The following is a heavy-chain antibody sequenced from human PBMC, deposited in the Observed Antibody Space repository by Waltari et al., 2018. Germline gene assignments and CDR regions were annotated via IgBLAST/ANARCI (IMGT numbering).Heavy chain of an antibody. V-gene: IGHV2-70*15. D-gene: IGHD5-12*01. J-gene: IGHJ4*02. CDR3: AGIGGGGGDGYRDY. Sequence: QVTLRESGPALVKPTQTLTLTCTFSGFSLSTSGMCVSWIRQPPGKALEWLARIDWDDDKYYSTSLKTRPPIPKDTSKNQVVLTMTNMDPVDTATYYCAGIGGGGGDGYRDYWGQGTLVTVSP. CDR2: IDWDDDK. CDR1: GFSLSTSGMC.